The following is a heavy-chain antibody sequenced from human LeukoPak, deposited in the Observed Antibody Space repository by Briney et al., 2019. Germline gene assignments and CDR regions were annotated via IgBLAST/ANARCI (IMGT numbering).Heavy chain of an antibody. CDR2: ISGSGGST. J-gene: IGHJ5*02. Sequence: GGSLRLSSAAAGFTFSSYAMSWVRPAPGKGLEWVSAISGSGGSTYYADSVKGRFTISRDNSKNTLYLQMNSLRAEDTAVYYCSKGPYDYVWGSYRPETYNWFDPWGQGTLVIASS. V-gene: IGHV3-23*01. CDR3: SKGPYDYVWGSYRPETYNWFDP. CDR1: GFTFSSYA. D-gene: IGHD3-16*02.